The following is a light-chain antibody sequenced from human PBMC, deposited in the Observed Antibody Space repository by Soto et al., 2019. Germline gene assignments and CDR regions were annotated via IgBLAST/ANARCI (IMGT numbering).Light chain of an antibody. CDR1: SSDVGGYNY. J-gene: IGLJ1*01. CDR2: DVS. Sequence: QSVLTQPASVSGSPGQSITISCTGASSDVGGYNYVSWYQQHPGKAPKLMIYDVSNRPSGVSNRFSGSKSGNTASLTISGLQAEDEADYYSGSYTSSSTPFYVFGTATKVTVL. V-gene: IGLV2-14*01. CDR3: GSYTSSSTPFYV.